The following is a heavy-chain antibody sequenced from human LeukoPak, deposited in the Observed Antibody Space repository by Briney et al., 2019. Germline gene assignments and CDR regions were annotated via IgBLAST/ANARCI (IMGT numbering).Heavy chain of an antibody. J-gene: IGHJ4*02. V-gene: IGHV1-2*02. D-gene: IGHD3-22*01. CDR1: GYTFTGCY. CDR3: ARVPYYYDSSGYYSNDY. CDR2: INPNSGGT. Sequence: ASVKVSCKASGYTFTGCYMHWVRQAPGQGLEWMGWINPNSGGTNYAQKFQGRVTMTRDTSISTAYMELSRLRSDDTAVYYCARVPYYYDSSGYYSNDYWGQGTLVTVSS.